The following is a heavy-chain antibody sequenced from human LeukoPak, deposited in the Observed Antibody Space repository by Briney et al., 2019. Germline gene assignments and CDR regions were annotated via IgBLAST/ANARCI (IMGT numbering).Heavy chain of an antibody. CDR1: GFTLSYYT. J-gene: IGHJ4*02. CDR3: TRDGWLDH. CDR2: ITGSSDYI. Sequence: GSLRLSCAASGFTLSYYTMNWVRQAPGKGLEWVSSITGSSDYIPYADSVKGRFTFSRDNAKNSLYLQMDSLRAEDTGVYYCTRDGWLDHWGQGTLVTVSS. V-gene: IGHV3-21*01. D-gene: IGHD6-19*01.